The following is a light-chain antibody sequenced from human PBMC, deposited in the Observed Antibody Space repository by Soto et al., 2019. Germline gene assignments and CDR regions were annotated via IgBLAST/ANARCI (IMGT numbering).Light chain of an antibody. CDR3: QQYHDWPQT. Sequence: EIVMTQSPGTLSLSPGERATLSCRASQSVRSNLAWYQQIPGQAPRLLIYGAFTRATGIPARFSGSGSGTEFTLAISSLQSEDFAVYYCQQYHDWPQTFGLGTKVDIK. CDR1: QSVRSN. V-gene: IGKV3-15*01. CDR2: GAF. J-gene: IGKJ1*01.